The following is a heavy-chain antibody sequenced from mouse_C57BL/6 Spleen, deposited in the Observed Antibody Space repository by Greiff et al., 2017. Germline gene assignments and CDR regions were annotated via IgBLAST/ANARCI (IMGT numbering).Heavy chain of an antibody. CDR2: ISDGGSYT. D-gene: IGHD1-1*01. V-gene: IGHV5-4*01. CDR1: GFTFSSYA. J-gene: IGHJ4*01. CDR3: ARDYYGSSSIYYAMDY. Sequence: DVKLVESGGGLVKPGGSLKLSCAASGFTFSSYAMSWVRQTPEKRLEWVATISDGGSYTYYPDNVKGRFTISRDNAKNNLYLQMSHLKSEDTAMYYCARDYYGSSSIYYAMDYWGQGTSVTVSS.